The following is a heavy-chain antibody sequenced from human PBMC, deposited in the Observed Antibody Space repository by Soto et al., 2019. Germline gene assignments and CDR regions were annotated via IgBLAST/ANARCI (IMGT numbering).Heavy chain of an antibody. CDR2: ITTSGGDT. J-gene: IGHJ4*02. D-gene: IGHD6-13*01. CDR3: AKSREQQLVRISFDY. V-gene: IGHV3-23*01. Sequence: GGSLRLSCAASGFTFSSYAMHWVRQAPGKGLEWVSSITTSGGDTHFADSVKGRFTISRDNSKNTMFLQMNSLRAEDTAVYFCAKSREQQLVRISFDYWGQGTLVTLSS. CDR1: GFTFSSYA.